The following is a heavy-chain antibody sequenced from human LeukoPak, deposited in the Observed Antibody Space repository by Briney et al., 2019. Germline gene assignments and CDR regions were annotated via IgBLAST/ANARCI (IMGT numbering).Heavy chain of an antibody. V-gene: IGHV3-7*01. D-gene: IGHD2-8*01. J-gene: IGHJ4*02. CDR2: IKQDGSEK. CDR1: GFTFSSYW. CDR3: ARDATCTNGVCYLDY. Sequence: GGSLRLSCAASGFTFSSYWMSWVRQAPGKGLEWVANIKQDGSEKYYVDSVKGRFTISRDNAKNSLYLQMNSLRAEDTAVYYCARDATCTNGVCYLDYWGQGTLVTVSS.